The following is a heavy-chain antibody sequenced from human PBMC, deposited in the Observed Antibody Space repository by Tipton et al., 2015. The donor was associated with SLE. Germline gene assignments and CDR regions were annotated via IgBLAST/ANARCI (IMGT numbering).Heavy chain of an antibody. D-gene: IGHD3-3*01. CDR2: IYYSGST. Sequence: TLSLTCAVYGGSFSGYYWSWIRQPPGKGLEWFGSIYYSGSTYYNPSLKSRVTITVETPKNPFSVKLSSVTAADTAVYYCARGRAYDFWKRPFDYWGQVTLVTVSS. CDR1: GGSFSGYY. J-gene: IGHJ4*02. V-gene: IGHV4-34*01. CDR3: ARGRAYDFWKRPFDY.